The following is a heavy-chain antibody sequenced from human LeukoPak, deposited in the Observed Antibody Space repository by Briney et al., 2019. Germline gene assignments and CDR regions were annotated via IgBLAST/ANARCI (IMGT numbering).Heavy chain of an antibody. CDR1: GGSVSSGSYY. CDR2: IHPSGST. Sequence: SETLSLTCTGSGGSVSSGSYYWSWIRQPVGRVMGCIGRIHPSGSTNYKPSLKTRVTISVDTSKHQFSLKLSSATAADTAVYYCASGLVGATTDYWGQGTLVTVSS. D-gene: IGHD1-26*01. CDR3: ASGLVGATTDY. J-gene: IGHJ4*02. V-gene: IGHV4-61*02.